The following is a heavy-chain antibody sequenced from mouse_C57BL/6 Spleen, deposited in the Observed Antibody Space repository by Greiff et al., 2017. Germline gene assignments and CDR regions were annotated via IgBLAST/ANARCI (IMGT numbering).Heavy chain of an antibody. D-gene: IGHD2-1*01. CDR1: GYTFTDYN. CDR3: ARDGIYYGNSWFAY. J-gene: IGHJ3*01. Sequence: EVQLQQSGPELVKPGASVKMSCKASGYTFTDYNMHWVKQSHGKSLEWIGYINPNNGGTSYNQKFKGKATLTVNKSSSTAYMELRSLTSEDSAVXYCARDGIYYGNSWFAYWGRGTLGTVSA. V-gene: IGHV1-22*01. CDR2: INPNNGGT.